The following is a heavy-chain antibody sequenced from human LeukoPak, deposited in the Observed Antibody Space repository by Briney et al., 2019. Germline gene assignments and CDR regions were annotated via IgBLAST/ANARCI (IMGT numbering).Heavy chain of an antibody. D-gene: IGHD2-2*01. CDR1: GYTFTSYY. CDR3: ARHIGGPTRSIVVVPAAMGAFDI. J-gene: IGHJ3*02. Sequence: ASVKVSCKASGYTFTSYYMHWVRQAPGQGLEWMGIINPSGGSTSYAQKFQGRVTMTRDTSTSTVYMELSSLRSEDTAVYYCARHIGGPTRSIVVVPAAMGAFDIWGQGTMVTVSS. CDR2: INPSGGST. V-gene: IGHV1-46*01.